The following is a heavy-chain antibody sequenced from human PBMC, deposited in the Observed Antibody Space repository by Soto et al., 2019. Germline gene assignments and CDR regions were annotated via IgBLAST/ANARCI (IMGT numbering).Heavy chain of an antibody. V-gene: IGHV1-3*01. J-gene: IGHJ4*02. CDR1: VYTFNSYA. Sequence: EASVTVSCKASVYTFNSYAMHWVRQAPEQRLEWMGWINAGNGNTKYSQKFQGRVTITRDTSASTAYMELSSLRSEDTAVYYCARSIVVVTALDYWGQGTLVTVSS. D-gene: IGHD2-21*02. CDR3: ARSIVVVTALDY. CDR2: INAGNGNT.